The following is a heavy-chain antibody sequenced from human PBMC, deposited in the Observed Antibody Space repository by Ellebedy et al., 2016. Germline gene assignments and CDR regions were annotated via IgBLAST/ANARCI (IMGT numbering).Heavy chain of an antibody. CDR1: GGSINSGAYY. V-gene: IGHV4-61*02. CDR3: ASLTIPGGSDS. CDR2: IYTSGST. J-gene: IGHJ4*02. D-gene: IGHD3-3*01. Sequence: SETLSLTXTVSGGSINSGAYYWSWIRQPAGKGLEWIGRIYTSGSTIYNPSLKSRVTMSVDTSKNQFSLELRSVTAADTAVYFCASLTIPGGSDSWGQGTLVTVSS.